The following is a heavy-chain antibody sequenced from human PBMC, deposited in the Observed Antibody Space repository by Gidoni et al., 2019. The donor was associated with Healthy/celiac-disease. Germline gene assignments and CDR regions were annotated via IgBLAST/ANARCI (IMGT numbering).Heavy chain of an antibody. J-gene: IGHJ6*02. CDR1: GGSLTSGGYY. Sequence: QVQLQESGPGLVKPSQTLSLTCTVPGGSLTSGGYYWSWIRQHPGKGLEWIGYIYYSGSTYYSPSLKSRVTISVDTSKNQFSLKLSSVTAADTAVYYCARGDIVVVPAATIGYYYYGMDVWGQGTTVTVSS. D-gene: IGHD2-2*01. CDR3: ARGDIVVVPAATIGYYYYGMDV. CDR2: IYYSGST. V-gene: IGHV4-31*03.